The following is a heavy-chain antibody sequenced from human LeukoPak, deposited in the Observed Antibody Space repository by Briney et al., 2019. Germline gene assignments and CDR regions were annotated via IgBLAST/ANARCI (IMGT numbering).Heavy chain of an antibody. J-gene: IGHJ4*02. CDR2: MYSGGST. CDR1: GFTVSSNY. D-gene: IGHD3-22*01. V-gene: IGHV3-53*01. Sequence: PGGTLRLSCAASGFTVSSNYMSWVRQAPGKGREWVSVMYSGGSTYYVDSVKGRFSVSRDNSKNTLYLQMNSLRAEDTAVYYCARGAYDSSGYYSYSFDYWGQGTLVTVSS. CDR3: ARGAYDSSGYYSYSFDY.